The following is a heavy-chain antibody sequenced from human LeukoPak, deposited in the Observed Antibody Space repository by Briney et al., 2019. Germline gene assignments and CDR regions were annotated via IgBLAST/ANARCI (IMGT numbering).Heavy chain of an antibody. CDR1: GGSISSSSYY. CDR3: ARHQIDYGDLYYFDY. Sequence: SETLSLTCTVSGGSISSSSYYWGWIRQPPGKGLEWIGSIYYSGSTYYNPSLKSRVTISVDTSKNQFSLKLSFVTAADTAVYYCARHQIDYGDLYYFDYWGQGTLVTVSS. J-gene: IGHJ4*02. V-gene: IGHV4-39*01. CDR2: IYYSGST. D-gene: IGHD4-17*01.